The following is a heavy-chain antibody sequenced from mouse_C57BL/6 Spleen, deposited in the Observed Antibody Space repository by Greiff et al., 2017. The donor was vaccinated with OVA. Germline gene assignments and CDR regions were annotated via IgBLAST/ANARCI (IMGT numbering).Heavy chain of an antibody. V-gene: IGHV1-69*01. D-gene: IGHD2-3*01. CDR3: ARGDGYYGLAY. CDR2: IDPSDSYT. CDR1: GYTFTSYW. J-gene: IGHJ3*01. Sequence: QVQLQQPGAELVMPGASVKLSCKASGYTFTSYWMHWVKQRPGQGLEWIGEIDPSDSYTNYNQKFKGKSTLTVDKSSSTAYMQLSSLTSEDSAVYYCARGDGYYGLAYWGQGTLVTVS.